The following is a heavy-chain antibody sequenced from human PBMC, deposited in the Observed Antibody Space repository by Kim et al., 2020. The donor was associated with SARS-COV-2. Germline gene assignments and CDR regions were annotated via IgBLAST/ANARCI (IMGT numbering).Heavy chain of an antibody. CDR3: ATVPTYSSGWYSPGP. D-gene: IGHD6-19*01. J-gene: IGHJ5*02. Sequence: ASVKVSCKVSGYTLTELSMHWVRQAPGKGLEWMGGFDPEDGETIYAQKFQGRVTMTEDTSTDTAYMELSSLRSEDTAVYYCATVPTYSSGWYSPGPWGQGTLVTVSS. V-gene: IGHV1-24*01. CDR1: GYTLTELS. CDR2: FDPEDGET.